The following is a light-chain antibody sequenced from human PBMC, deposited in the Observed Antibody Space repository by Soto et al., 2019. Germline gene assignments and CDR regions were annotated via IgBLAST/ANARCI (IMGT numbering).Light chain of an antibody. CDR1: SSDVGNYNY. J-gene: IGLJ2*01. V-gene: IGLV2-14*01. Sequence: QSALTQPASVSGSPGQSITISCTGTSSDVGNYNYVSWYQQHPGKAPKLMIYEVSNRPSGVSNRFSGSKSGNTASLTISGLQAEDEADYYCSSYTSSSILVFGGGTKVTVL. CDR3: SSYTSSSILV. CDR2: EVS.